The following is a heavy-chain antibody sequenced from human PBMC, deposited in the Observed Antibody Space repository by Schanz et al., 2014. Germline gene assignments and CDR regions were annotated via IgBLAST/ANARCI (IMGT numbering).Heavy chain of an antibody. D-gene: IGHD6-13*01. CDR3: ARVRRRIATPSTPSVRNCCCYAMDV. CDR1: GFIFSSYG. J-gene: IGHJ6*02. V-gene: IGHV3-33*01. CDR2: IWNDGSKK. Sequence: QVQLVESGGGVVQPGRSLRLSCAASGFIFSSYGLHWVRQAPGKGLEWVAFIWNDGSKKYYADSVKGRFTISRDNSKNTLYLQMNSLRAEDTSVYFCARVRRRIATPSTPSVRNCCCYAMDVWGQGTTVTVSS.